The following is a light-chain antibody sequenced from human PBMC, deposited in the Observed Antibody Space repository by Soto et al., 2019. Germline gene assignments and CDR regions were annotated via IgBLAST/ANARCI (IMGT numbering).Light chain of an antibody. CDR1: QSVSSSY. CDR2: GIS. CDR3: QQYSKWPIT. V-gene: IGKV3-15*01. J-gene: IGKJ5*01. Sequence: EIVLTQSPCTLSVSPGERTTLSCRASQSVSSSYLAWYQQHPGQPPRLLIYGISTRATGIPARFSGSGSGTEFSLTISSLQSEDFAVYYCQQYSKWPITFGQGTRLEIK.